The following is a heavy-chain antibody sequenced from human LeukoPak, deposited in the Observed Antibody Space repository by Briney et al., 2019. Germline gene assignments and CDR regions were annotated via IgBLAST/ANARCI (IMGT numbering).Heavy chain of an antibody. J-gene: IGHJ4*02. CDR3: ASQRVVVAATDY. CDR2: IYYSGNT. Sequence: SETLSLTCAVYGGSFSGYYWGWIRQPPGKGLEWIGSIYYSGNTYYTPSLKSRVTISVDTSKNQFSLKLSSVTAADTAVYYCASQRVVVAATDYWGQGTLVTVSS. D-gene: IGHD2-15*01. CDR1: GGSFSGYY. V-gene: IGHV4-39*01.